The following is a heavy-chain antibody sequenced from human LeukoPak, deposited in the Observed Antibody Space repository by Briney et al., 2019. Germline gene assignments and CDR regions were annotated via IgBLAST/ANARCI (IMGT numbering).Heavy chain of an antibody. Sequence: QPGGSRRPSRPAPGFPLSIFAINWSRQTPNKAREGGPYSRRDGTYVNYADSVKGRFIISRDNSKNTLGLQMNSLRVEDTALYYCASGGPTRGTLASWGQGTLVPVSS. V-gene: IGHV3-30*02. D-gene: IGHD1-26*01. J-gene: IGHJ4*02. CDR2: SRRDGTYV. CDR3: ASGGPTRGTLAS. CDR1: GFPLSIFA.